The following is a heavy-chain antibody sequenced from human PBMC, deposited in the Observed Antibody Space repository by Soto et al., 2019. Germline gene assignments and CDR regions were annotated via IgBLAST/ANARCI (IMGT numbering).Heavy chain of an antibody. V-gene: IGHV1-18*01. D-gene: IGHD2-2*01. CDR1: GYTFTSYG. J-gene: IGHJ4*01. CDR2: ISAYNGNT. CDR3: ARAGRAPYCSSTSCHQRTFDY. Sequence: ASVKVSCKASGYTFTSYGISWVRQAPGQGLEWMGWISAYNGNTNYAQKLQGRVTMTTDTSTSTAYMELRGLRSDDTAVYYCARAGRAPYCSSTSCHQRTFDYRG.